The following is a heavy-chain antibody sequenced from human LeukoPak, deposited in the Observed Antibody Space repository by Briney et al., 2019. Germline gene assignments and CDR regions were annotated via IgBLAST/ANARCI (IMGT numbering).Heavy chain of an antibody. CDR3: ASQVAVAGDYYGMDV. CDR2: INPSGGST. CDR1: GYTFTSYY. Sequence: ASVKVSCKASGYTFTSYYMHWVRQAPGQGLEWMGIINPSGGSTSYAQKFQGRVTMTRDTSTGTVYMELSSLRSEDTAVYYCASQVAVAGDYYGMDVWGQGTTVTVSS. D-gene: IGHD6-19*01. V-gene: IGHV1-46*01. J-gene: IGHJ6*02.